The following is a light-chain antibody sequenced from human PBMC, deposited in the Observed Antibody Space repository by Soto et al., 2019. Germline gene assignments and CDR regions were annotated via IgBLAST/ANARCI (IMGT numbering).Light chain of an antibody. V-gene: IGKV1-39*01. CDR1: QSISTY. CDR2: GAS. Sequence: DIQMPQSPSSLSASIGDRITITCRASQSISTYLNWYQQKPGKAPKLLIYGASTLQNGVPSRFSGSGAATDYTLTISSLQPEDCATYYCQQSFITPPLTFGGGTKVEIK. J-gene: IGKJ4*01. CDR3: QQSFITPPLT.